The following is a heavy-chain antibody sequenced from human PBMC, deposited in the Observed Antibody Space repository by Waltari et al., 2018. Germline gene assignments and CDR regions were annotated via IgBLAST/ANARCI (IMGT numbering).Heavy chain of an antibody. CDR3: ASNELGGAFDY. Sequence: QVQLVESGGGVVQPGRSLRLSCAASGFTFSSYGMHGVRQAPGKGLEWVAVIWYDGSNKYYADSVKGRFTISRDNSKNTLYLQMNSLRAEDTAVYYCASNELGGAFDYWGQGTLVTVSS. V-gene: IGHV3-33*01. CDR1: GFTFSSYG. CDR2: IWYDGSNK. D-gene: IGHD3-10*01. J-gene: IGHJ4*02.